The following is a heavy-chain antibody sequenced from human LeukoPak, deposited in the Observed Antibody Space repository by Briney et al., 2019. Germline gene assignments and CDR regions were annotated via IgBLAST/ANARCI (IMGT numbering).Heavy chain of an antibody. CDR2: ISGSGGST. CDR1: GFTFSSYA. J-gene: IGHJ5*02. CDR3: AKSQLLWFGELSVWFDP. V-gene: IGHV3-23*01. Sequence: GGSLRLPCAASGFTFSSYAMSWVRQAPGKGLEWVSAISGSGGSTYYADSVKGRFTISRDNSKNTLYLQMNSLRAGDTAVYYCAKSQLLWFGELSVWFDPWGQGTLVTVSS. D-gene: IGHD3-10*01.